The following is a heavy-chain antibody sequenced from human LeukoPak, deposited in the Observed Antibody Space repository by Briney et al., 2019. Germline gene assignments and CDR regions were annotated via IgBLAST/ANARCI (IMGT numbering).Heavy chain of an antibody. Sequence: SETLSFTCAVSGHSISSGSYWGWIRQPPGKGLEWIGSMYHSGSTFYNPSLMSRVTISVDTSNNQFSLKLSSVTAADTAVYYCARTYYYGSFEKNRFDPWGQGTLVTVSS. CDR3: ARTYYYGSFEKNRFDP. D-gene: IGHD3-10*01. CDR1: GHSISSGSY. CDR2: MYHSGST. J-gene: IGHJ5*02. V-gene: IGHV4-38-2*01.